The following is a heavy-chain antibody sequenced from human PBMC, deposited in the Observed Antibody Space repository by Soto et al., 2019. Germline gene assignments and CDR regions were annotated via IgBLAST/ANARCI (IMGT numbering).Heavy chain of an antibody. J-gene: IGHJ3*02. CDR3: AAESATARDDAFDI. V-gene: IGHV1-58*01. Sequence: AASVKVSCKASGFTFTSSAVQWVRQARGQRLEWIGWIVVGSGNTNYAQKFQERVTITRDMSTSTAYMELSSLRSEDTAVYYCAAESATARDDAFDIWGQGTMVTVSS. CDR1: GFTFTSSA. D-gene: IGHD5-18*01. CDR2: IVVGSGNT.